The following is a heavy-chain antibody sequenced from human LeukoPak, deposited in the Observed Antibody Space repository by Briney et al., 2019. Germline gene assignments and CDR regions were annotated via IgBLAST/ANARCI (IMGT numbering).Heavy chain of an antibody. J-gene: IGHJ4*02. CDR2: IIPIFGTA. CDR3: AVGGGYCSGGSCYSPAH. CDR1: GGTFSSYA. Sequence: SVKVSCKASGGTFSSYAISWVRQAPGQGLEWMGGIIPIFGTANYAQKFQGRVTITADESTSTAYMELSSLRSEDTAVYYCAVGGGYCSGGSCYSPAHWGQGTLVTVSS. V-gene: IGHV1-69*01. D-gene: IGHD2-15*01.